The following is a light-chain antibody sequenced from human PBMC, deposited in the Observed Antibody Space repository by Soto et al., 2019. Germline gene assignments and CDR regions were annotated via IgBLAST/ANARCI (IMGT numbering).Light chain of an antibody. Sequence: IAMTHSPATLSVSPGEVATLSCRASQSVSSNLAWYQQKPGQAPRLLIYGASTRATGIPARFSGSWSWTDFTLTISSLEPEDFAVYFCQHRAGWPPALTFGGGTKVDIK. CDR2: GAS. CDR3: QHRAGWPPALT. V-gene: IGKV3-15*01. CDR1: QSVSSN. J-gene: IGKJ4*01.